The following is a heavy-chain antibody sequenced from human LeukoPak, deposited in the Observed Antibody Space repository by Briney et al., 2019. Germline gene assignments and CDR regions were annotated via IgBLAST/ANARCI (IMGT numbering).Heavy chain of an antibody. CDR3: ARGYCSGGGCNPQGNCFDP. V-gene: IGHV4-59*01. CDR2: MYSSGNT. J-gene: IGHJ5*02. D-gene: IGHD2-15*01. Sequence: PSETLSLTCTVSGGSISSYYWSWIRQPPGKGLEWIGYMYSSGNTNYNPSLKSRVTISQDTSKNQVSLRLTSVTAADTAVYYCARGYCSGGGCNPQGNCFDPWGQGTLVTVSS. CDR1: GGSISSYY.